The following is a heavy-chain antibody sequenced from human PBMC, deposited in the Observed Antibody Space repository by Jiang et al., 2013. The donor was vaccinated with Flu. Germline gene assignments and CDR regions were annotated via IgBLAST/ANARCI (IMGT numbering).Heavy chain of an antibody. Sequence: GAEVKKPGESLKISCKGSGYSFTSYWIGWVRQMPGKGLEWMGIIYPGDSDTRYSPSFQGQVTISADKSISTAYLQWSSLKASDTAMYYCARHDRWNVEMATVDAFDIWGQGTMVTVSS. D-gene: IGHD5-24*01. CDR2: IYPGDSDT. J-gene: IGHJ3*02. CDR3: ARHDRWNVEMATVDAFDI. CDR1: GYSFTSYW. V-gene: IGHV5-51*01.